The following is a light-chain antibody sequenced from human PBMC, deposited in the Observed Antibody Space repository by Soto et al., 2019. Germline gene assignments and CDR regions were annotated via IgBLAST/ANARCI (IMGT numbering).Light chain of an antibody. CDR3: QQFYKGWT. V-gene: IGKV1-5*01. J-gene: IGKJ1*01. CDR1: QSVGRS. CDR2: GVS. Sequence: DIQMTQSPSTLSASVGDRVTITCRASQSVGRSLAWYQQQPGKAPKLLIYGVSTLESGVPSRFSGFGSGTEFTLSISSLQPGDFGTYYCQQFYKGWTFGRGTRV.